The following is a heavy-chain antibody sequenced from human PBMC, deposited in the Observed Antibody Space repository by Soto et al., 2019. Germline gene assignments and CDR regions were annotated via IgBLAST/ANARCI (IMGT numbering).Heavy chain of an antibody. CDR2: IYYSGST. D-gene: IGHD3-22*01. CDR3: ARDWADDSSGYYYYYGMDV. V-gene: IGHV4-31*03. J-gene: IGHJ6*02. Sequence: SETLSLTCTVSGGSISSGGYYWSWIRQHPGKGLEWIGYIYYSGSTYYNPSLKSRVTISVDASKNQFSLKLSSVTAADTAVYYCARDWADDSSGYYYYYGMDVWGQGTTVTAP. CDR1: GGSISSGGYY.